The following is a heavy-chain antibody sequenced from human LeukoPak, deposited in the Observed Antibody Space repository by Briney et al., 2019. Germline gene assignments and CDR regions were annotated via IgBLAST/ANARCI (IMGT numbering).Heavy chain of an antibody. J-gene: IGHJ4*02. CDR1: GYTFTDFG. Sequence: GASVKVSCKASGYTFTDFGISWVRQAPGQGLEWMGWISAYNGDIKYAQKFQGRVTMTTDASTSIAYMELRSLRSDDTAVFFCTRDLGTYTSYGSIFFDFWGQGTLVTVSS. CDR2: ISAYNGDI. D-gene: IGHD3-10*01. V-gene: IGHV1-18*01. CDR3: TRDLGTYTSYGSIFFDF.